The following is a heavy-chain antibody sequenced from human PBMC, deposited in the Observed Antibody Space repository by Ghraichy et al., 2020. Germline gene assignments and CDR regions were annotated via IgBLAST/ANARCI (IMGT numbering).Heavy chain of an antibody. J-gene: IGHJ6*02. Sequence: SQTLSLTCAVYGGSFSGYYWSWIRQPPGKGLEWIGEINHSGSTNYNPSLKSRVTISVDTSKNQFSLKLSSVTAADTAVYYCASPCSGGSCYLDYYYGMDVWGQGTTVTVSS. V-gene: IGHV4-34*01. CDR3: ASPCSGGSCYLDYYYGMDV. D-gene: IGHD2-15*01. CDR1: GGSFSGYY. CDR2: INHSGST.